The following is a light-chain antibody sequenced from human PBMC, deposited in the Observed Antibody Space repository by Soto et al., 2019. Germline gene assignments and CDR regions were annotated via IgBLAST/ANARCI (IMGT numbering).Light chain of an antibody. V-gene: IGLV2-14*01. J-gene: IGLJ1*01. CDR3: SSFTSSITYV. Sequence: QSVLTQPASVSGSPGQSITISCTGTSSDVGGYNTVSWYQQHPGKVPKLMISDVSNRPSGVSDRFSGSKSGNTASLTISGLQADDEADYYCSSFTSSITYVFGTGTKLTVL. CDR2: DVS. CDR1: SSDVGGYNT.